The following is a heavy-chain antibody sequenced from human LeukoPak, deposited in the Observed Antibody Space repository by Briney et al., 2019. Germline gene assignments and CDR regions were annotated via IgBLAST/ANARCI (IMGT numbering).Heavy chain of an antibody. V-gene: IGHV3-23*01. CDR1: GFTFSSYA. Sequence: PGGTLRLSCAASGFTFSSYAMSWVRQAPGKGLEWVSAISGSGGGTYYADSVKGRFTISRDNSKNTVYLQMNSLRAEDTGVYYCARDRLEAVTDDDYFDYWGQGTLVTVSS. D-gene: IGHD2-21*02. J-gene: IGHJ4*02. CDR3: ARDRLEAVTDDDYFDY. CDR2: ISGSGGGT.